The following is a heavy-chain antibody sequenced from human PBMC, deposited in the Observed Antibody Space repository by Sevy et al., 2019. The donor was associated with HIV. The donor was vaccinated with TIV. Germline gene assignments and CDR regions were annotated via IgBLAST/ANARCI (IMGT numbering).Heavy chain of an antibody. Sequence: ASVKVSCKASGGTFSSYAISWVRQAPGQGLEWMGGIIPIFGTANYAQKFQGRVTITADESTSTAYMELSSLRSEDTAVYYCARELSDLRYGMAAAGTLFTNWGQGTLLTVSS. CDR2: IIPIFGTA. V-gene: IGHV1-69*13. CDR3: ARELSDLRYGMAAAGTLFTN. CDR1: GGTFSSYA. J-gene: IGHJ4*02. D-gene: IGHD6-13*01.